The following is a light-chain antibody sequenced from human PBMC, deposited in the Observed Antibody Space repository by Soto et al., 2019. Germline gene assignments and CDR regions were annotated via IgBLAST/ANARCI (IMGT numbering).Light chain of an antibody. CDR3: QQYDTSAT. CDR1: RSVSASY. J-gene: IGKJ2*01. Sequence: EIVLTQSPGTLSLSPGERATLSCRASRSVSASYLAWYQQKPGQAPRVLIYGASSKATGFPDRCSGSGSQTDFTLNISRLEPEYPAVYYCQQYDTSATFGQGTKLEI. V-gene: IGKV3-20*01. CDR2: GAS.